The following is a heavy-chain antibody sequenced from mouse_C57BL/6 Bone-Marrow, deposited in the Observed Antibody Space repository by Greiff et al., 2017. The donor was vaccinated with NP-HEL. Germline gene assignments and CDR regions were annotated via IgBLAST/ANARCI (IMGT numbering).Heavy chain of an antibody. CDR2: IHPNSGST. V-gene: IGHV1-64*01. J-gene: IGHJ4*01. CDR1: GYTFTSYW. Sequence: QPGAELVKPGASVKLSCKASGYTFTSYWMHWVKQRPGQGLEWIGMIHPNSGSTNYNEKFKSKATLTVDKSSSTAYMQLSSLTSEDSAVYYCAREGYYGSSFLYYAMDYWGQGTSVTVSS. D-gene: IGHD1-1*01. CDR3: AREGYYGSSFLYYAMDY.